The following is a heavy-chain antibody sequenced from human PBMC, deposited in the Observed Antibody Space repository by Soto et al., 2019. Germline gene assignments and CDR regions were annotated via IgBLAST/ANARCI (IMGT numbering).Heavy chain of an antibody. Sequence: QVQLVQSGAEVKKPGASVKVSCKASGYTFATFDINWVRQATGQGLEWMGCMNPNSGNTGYAQKFQGRVSMTRNTSISTAYMELSSLRSEDTAIYYCARWGWGRGMNDWGQGTLVTVSS. J-gene: IGHJ4*02. CDR3: ARWGWGRGMND. V-gene: IGHV1-8*01. CDR2: MNPNSGNT. CDR1: GYTFATFD. D-gene: IGHD3-10*01.